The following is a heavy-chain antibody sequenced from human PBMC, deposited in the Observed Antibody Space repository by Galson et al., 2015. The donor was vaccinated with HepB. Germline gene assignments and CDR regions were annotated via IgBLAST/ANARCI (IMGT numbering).Heavy chain of an antibody. CDR3: ARQGARYSYGPRPFDY. CDR1: GYSFTSYW. CDR2: IYPGDSDT. V-gene: IGHV5-51*01. D-gene: IGHD5-18*01. J-gene: IGHJ4*02. Sequence: QSGAEVKKPGESLKISCKGSGYSFTSYWIGWVRQMPGKGLEWMGIIYPGDSDTRYSPSFQGQVTISADKSISTAYLQWSSLKASDTAMYYCARQGARYSYGPRPFDYWGQGTLVTVSS.